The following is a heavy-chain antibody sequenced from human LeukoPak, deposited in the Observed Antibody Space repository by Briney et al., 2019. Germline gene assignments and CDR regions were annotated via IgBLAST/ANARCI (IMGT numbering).Heavy chain of an antibody. CDR1: GDSIIGYY. V-gene: IGHV4-59*01. Sequence: PSETLSLTCSVSGDSIIGYYWSWIRQPPGKGLEWIGYIYYSGSTNYNPSLKSRVTISVDTSKNQFSLKLSSVTAADTAVYYCARARYYYDSSGYYYVLLDYWGQGTLVTVSS. CDR2: IYYSGST. D-gene: IGHD3-22*01. J-gene: IGHJ4*02. CDR3: ARARYYYDSSGYYYVLLDY.